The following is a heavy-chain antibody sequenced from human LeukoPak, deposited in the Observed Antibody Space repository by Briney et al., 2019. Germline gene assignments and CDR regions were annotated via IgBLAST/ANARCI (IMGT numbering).Heavy chain of an antibody. D-gene: IGHD5-18*01. CDR2: INPNSGGT. CDR1: GYTFTGYY. Sequence: ASVKVSCKASGYTFTGYYMHWVRQAPGQGLEWMGWINPNSGGTNYAQKFQGRVTMTRDTSISTAYMELSRLRSDDTAVYYCARWVTKRGYSYGTVYGVDVWGQGTTVTVSS. CDR3: ARWVTKRGYSYGTVYGVDV. J-gene: IGHJ6*02. V-gene: IGHV1-2*02.